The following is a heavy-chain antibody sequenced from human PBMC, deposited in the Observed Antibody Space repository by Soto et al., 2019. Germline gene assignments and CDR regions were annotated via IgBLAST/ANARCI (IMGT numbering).Heavy chain of an antibody. CDR2: ISYDGGNK. Sequence: QVQLVESGGGVVKPGRSLRLSCAASGFTFSSYAMHWVRQVPGKGLEWVAVISYDGGNKYYADSVKGRFTISRDNSKNTLYLQMNSLRAEDTAVYYCARVRVAVHFSPSYGMDVWGQGTTVTVSS. J-gene: IGHJ6*02. CDR1: GFTFSSYA. CDR3: ARVRVAVHFSPSYGMDV. V-gene: IGHV3-30-3*01. D-gene: IGHD6-19*01.